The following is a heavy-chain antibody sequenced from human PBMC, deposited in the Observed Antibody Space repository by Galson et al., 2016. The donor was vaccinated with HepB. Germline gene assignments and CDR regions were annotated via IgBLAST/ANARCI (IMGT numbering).Heavy chain of an antibody. Sequence: TLSLTCTVSGGSISSGSYSWSWIRQPAGKGLEWIGRIYTSGSTNYNPSLKSRVTISVDTSKNQFSLKLSSVTAADTAVYYCARGGKQLHPTYYYYYYMDVWGKGTTVTVSS. CDR1: GGSISSGSYS. D-gene: IGHD6-13*01. J-gene: IGHJ6*03. CDR2: IYTSGST. V-gene: IGHV4-61*02. CDR3: ARGGKQLHPTYYYYYYMDV.